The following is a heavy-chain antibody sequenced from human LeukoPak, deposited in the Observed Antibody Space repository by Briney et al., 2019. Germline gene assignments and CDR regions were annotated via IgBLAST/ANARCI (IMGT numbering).Heavy chain of an antibody. CDR1: GFAFSRSW. Sequence: GGSLRLSCAASGFAFSRSWMTWIRQAPGKGLEFVANIKEDGGRENFASSVKGRFTISRDNAKDSLYLQMNNLRVEDTAVYYCARDGGYSAFDYWGQGVLVTVSS. D-gene: IGHD1-26*01. J-gene: IGHJ4*02. V-gene: IGHV3-7*01. CDR2: IKEDGGRE. CDR3: ARDGGYSAFDY.